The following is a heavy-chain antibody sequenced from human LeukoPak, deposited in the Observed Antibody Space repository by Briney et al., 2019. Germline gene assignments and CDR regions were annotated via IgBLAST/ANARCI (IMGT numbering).Heavy chain of an antibody. CDR1: GGSISSDY. J-gene: IGHJ5*02. CDR2: IYYSGST. Sequence: PSETLSLTCTVSGGSISSDYWSWIRQPPGKGLEWIGYIYYSGSTNYNPSLKSRVTISVDTSKNQFSLKLSSVTAADTAVYYCARATGPNWFDPWGQGTQVTVSS. V-gene: IGHV4-59*01. CDR3: ARATGPNWFDP.